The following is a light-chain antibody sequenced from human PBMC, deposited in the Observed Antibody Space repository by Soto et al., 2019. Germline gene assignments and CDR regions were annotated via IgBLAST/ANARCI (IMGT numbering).Light chain of an antibody. Sequence: EIVFTQSTDTLSLSPGEGASLSCRASQSVHTFLAWYQQKPGQAPRLLIYGASTRATGVPARFSGSGSGTDFTLTISSLEPEDFAVYYCHQRSNWPPDTFGQGTRLEI. J-gene: IGKJ5*01. V-gene: IGKV3-11*01. CDR1: QSVHTF. CDR2: GAS. CDR3: HQRSNWPPDT.